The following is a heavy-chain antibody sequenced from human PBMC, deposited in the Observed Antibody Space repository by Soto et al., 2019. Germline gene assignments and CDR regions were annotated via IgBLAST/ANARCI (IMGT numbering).Heavy chain of an antibody. CDR2: ISGSGGST. CDR3: ATRSGSPTVGYYFDY. CDR1: GFTFSSYA. D-gene: IGHD1-26*01. Sequence: SGGSLRLSCAASGFTFSSYAMSWVRQAPGKGLEWVSAISGSGGSTYYADSVKGRFTISRDNSKNTLYLQMNSLRAEDTAVYYCATRSGSPTVGYYFDYWGQGTLVTVSS. V-gene: IGHV3-23*01. J-gene: IGHJ4*02.